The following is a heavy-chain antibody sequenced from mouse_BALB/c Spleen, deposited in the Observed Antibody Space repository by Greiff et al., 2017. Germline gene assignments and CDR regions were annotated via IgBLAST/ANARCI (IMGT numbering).Heavy chain of an antibody. CDR2: ISSGGSYT. CDR1: GFTFSSYT. V-gene: IGHV5-6-4*01. Sequence: DVKLVESGGGLVKPGGSLKLSCAASGFTFSSYTMSWVRQTPEKRLEWVATISSGGSYTYYPDSVKGRFTISRDNAKNTLYLQMSSLKSEDTAMYYCARWFSYWYFDVWGAGTTVTVSS. CDR3: ARWFSYWYFDV. D-gene: IGHD1-1*02. J-gene: IGHJ1*01.